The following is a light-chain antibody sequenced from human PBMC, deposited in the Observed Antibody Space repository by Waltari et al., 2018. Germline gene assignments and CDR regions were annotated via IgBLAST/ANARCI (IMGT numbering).Light chain of an antibody. CDR3: QAWDTSAVV. Sequence: SYDLTQPPSVSVSPGRTATITCSGPNLGGKYVSWYQRKPGQSPVLVLYQDSKRPSGIPERFSGSNSGNTATLTISGTQAMDEADYYCQAWDTSAVVFGGGTKVTVL. J-gene: IGLJ2*01. V-gene: IGLV3-1*01. CDR1: NLGGKY. CDR2: QDS.